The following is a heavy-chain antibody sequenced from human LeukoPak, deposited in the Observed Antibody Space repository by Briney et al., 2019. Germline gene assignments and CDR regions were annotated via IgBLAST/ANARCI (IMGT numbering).Heavy chain of an antibody. D-gene: IGHD2-15*01. Sequence: SETLSLTCTVSSGSVSSGIYYWSWLRQPPGKGLEWIGYIYYSGSTNCNPSLKSRVTISVDTSKNQFSLNLTSVTAADTAVYYCARAPVGAFDIWGQGTVVTVSS. CDR2: IYYSGST. CDR1: SGSVSSGIYY. CDR3: ARAPVGAFDI. V-gene: IGHV4-61*01. J-gene: IGHJ3*02.